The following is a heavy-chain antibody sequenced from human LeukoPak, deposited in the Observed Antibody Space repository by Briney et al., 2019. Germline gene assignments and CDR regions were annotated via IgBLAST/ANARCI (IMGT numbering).Heavy chain of an antibody. CDR3: AKDHSSGWPYCFTY. Sequence: GGSLRLSCAASGFTFSSYAMSWVRQAPGKGLEWVSAISASGGSTYYADSVKGRFTISRDNSKNTLFLQMNSLRAEDTAVYYCAKDHSSGWPYCFTYWGQGTLVTVSS. D-gene: IGHD6-19*01. CDR2: ISASGGST. CDR1: GFTFSSYA. J-gene: IGHJ4*02. V-gene: IGHV3-23*01.